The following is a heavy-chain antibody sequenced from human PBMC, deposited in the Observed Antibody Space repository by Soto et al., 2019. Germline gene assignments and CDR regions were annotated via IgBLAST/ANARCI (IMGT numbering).Heavy chain of an antibody. CDR2: IFHSGDT. V-gene: IGHV4-4*02. CDR3: AYSTGWYRHDV. D-gene: IGHD6-19*01. J-gene: IGHJ3*01. CDR1: GDSISNSRW. Sequence: QVQLQESGPGLVKPSGTLSLTCAVSGDSISNSRWWTWVRQPPGKGLEWIGDIFHSGDTNYNPSLQSRVFISVDKSQNQFSLKVSSVAAADTAVYYCAYSTGWYRHDVWGQGTLVTV.